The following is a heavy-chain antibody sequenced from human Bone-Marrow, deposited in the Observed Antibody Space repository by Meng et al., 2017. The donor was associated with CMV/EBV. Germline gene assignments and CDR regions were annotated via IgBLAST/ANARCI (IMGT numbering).Heavy chain of an antibody. CDR2: IYSGGSST. D-gene: IGHD1-14*01. Sequence: GGSLRLSCAASGFTFSSYAMSWVRQAPGKGLEWVSVIYSGGSSTYYADSVKGRFTISRDNSKNTLYLQMNSLRAEDTAVYYCAKHHEGNPDYYYGMDGWGQGTTVTVSS. J-gene: IGHJ6*02. CDR1: GFTFSSYA. V-gene: IGHV3-23*03. CDR3: AKHHEGNPDYYYGMDG.